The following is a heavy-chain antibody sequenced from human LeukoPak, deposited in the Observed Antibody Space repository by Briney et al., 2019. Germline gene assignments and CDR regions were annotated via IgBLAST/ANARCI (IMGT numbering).Heavy chain of an antibody. CDR1: GFTFSSYS. J-gene: IGHJ4*02. V-gene: IGHV3-21*01. CDR2: ISSSSSYI. CDR3: AREAGHCSGGSCYSIGY. Sequence: TGGSLRLSCAASGFTFSSYSMNWVRQAPGKGLEWVSSISSSSSYIYYADSVKGRFTISRDNAKNSLYLQMNSLRAEDTAVYYCAREAGHCSGGSCYSIGYWGQGTLVTVSS. D-gene: IGHD2-15*01.